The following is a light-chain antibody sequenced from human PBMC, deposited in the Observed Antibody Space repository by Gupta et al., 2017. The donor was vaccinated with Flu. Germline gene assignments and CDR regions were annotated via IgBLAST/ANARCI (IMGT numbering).Light chain of an antibody. CDR2: EVS. J-gene: IGLJ1*01. CDR3: GSYADGRYV. V-gene: IGLV2-8*01. CDR1: SGDVGGYNY. Sequence: QSVTISCTGTSGDVGGYNYVSWYQQHPGKAPKLMIYEVSRRPAGVPDRFSAAKSGSTASLTVAGRQAEEEADYYCGSYADGRYVFGTGTKVTVL.